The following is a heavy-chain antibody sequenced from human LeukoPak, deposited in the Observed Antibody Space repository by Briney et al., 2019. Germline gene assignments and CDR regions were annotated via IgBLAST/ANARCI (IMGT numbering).Heavy chain of an antibody. CDR1: GYSFTSSW. CDR3: ARQPGAGWFDP. CDR2: TNPGDSDT. Sequence: GESLKISCQASGYSFTSSWIGWARQMPGKGLEWMAITNPGDSDTRYSPSFQGQVTISADKSISTVYLQWGSLKASDTAMYYCARQPGAGWFDPWGQGTLVTVS. D-gene: IGHD3-10*01. J-gene: IGHJ5*02. V-gene: IGHV5-51*01.